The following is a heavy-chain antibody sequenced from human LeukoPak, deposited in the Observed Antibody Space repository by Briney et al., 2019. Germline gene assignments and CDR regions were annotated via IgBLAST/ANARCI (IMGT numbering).Heavy chain of an antibody. CDR3: ARDTSDSSGYSFHY. CDR2: IYSGGST. Sequence: GGSLRLSCAASGFNVSSNYMSWVRQAPGKGLEWVSVIYSGGSTYYADSVKGRFTISRDNSKNTLNLQMNSLRAEDTTVYYCARDTSDSSGYSFHYWGQGTLVTVSS. V-gene: IGHV3-53*01. CDR1: GFNVSSNY. D-gene: IGHD3-22*01. J-gene: IGHJ4*02.